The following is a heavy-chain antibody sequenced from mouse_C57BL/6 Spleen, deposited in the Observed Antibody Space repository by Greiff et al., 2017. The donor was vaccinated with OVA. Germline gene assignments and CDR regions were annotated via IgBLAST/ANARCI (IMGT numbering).Heavy chain of an antibody. CDR1: GYTFTSSW. CDR2: IHPNSGST. V-gene: IGHV1-64*01. CDR3: AAMVTSRYYYAMDY. Sequence: VQLQQPGAELVKPGASVKLSCKASGYTFTSSWMHWVKQRPGQGLEWIGMIHPNSGSTNYNEKFKSKATLTVDKSSSTAYMQLSSLTSEDSAVYYCAAMVTSRYYYAMDYWGQGTSVTVSS. J-gene: IGHJ4*01. D-gene: IGHD2-3*01.